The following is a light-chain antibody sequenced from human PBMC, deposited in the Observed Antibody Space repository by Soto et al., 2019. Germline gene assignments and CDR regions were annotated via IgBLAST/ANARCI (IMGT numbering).Light chain of an antibody. CDR1: SSNIGAGYD. Sequence: QSVLTQPHSVSGAPGQRVTISCTGSSSNIGAGYDVHWYQQLPGTAPTLLISANTDRPSGVPDRFSGSKSGTSASLAITGLQTEDEADYYCQSFDSSLTGSVFGGGTQLTVL. V-gene: IGLV1-40*01. J-gene: IGLJ3*02. CDR3: QSFDSSLTGSV. CDR2: ANT.